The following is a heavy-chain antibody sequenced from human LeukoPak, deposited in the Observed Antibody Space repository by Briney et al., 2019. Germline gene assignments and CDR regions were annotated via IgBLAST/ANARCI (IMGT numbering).Heavy chain of an antibody. CDR2: IARDSDII. J-gene: IGHJ4*02. D-gene: IGHD2-21*01. CDR1: GFTFKSYD. Sequence: PGGSLRLSCAASGFTFKSYDMNWVRQAPGKGLEWVSYIARDSDIIHYADSVKGRFTISRDNAENSLDLQMNSLRVEDTAVYYCAKIRLDCGHDNDFGSWGQGTLVTVSS. V-gene: IGHV3-48*01. CDR3: AKIRLDCGHDNDFGS.